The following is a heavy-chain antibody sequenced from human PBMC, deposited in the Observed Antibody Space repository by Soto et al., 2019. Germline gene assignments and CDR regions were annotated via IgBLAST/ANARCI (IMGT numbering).Heavy chain of an antibody. CDR2: IRSKANSYAT. V-gene: IGHV3-73*01. D-gene: IGHD6-19*01. CDR3: TSIRDSSGWY. Sequence: EVQLVESGGGLVQPGGSLKLSCAASGFTFSGSAMHWVRQASGKGLEWVGRIRSKANSYATAYAASVKGRFTISRDDSKNTAYLQMNSLKAEHTAVYYCTSIRDSSGWYWGQGPLVTVSS. CDR1: GFTFSGSA. J-gene: IGHJ4*02.